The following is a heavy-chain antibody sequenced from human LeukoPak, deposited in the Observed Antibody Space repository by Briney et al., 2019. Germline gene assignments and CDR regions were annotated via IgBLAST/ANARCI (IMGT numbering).Heavy chain of an antibody. CDR1: GFTFSSYA. V-gene: IGHV3-23*01. CDR3: AKGGTYYYASGTLY. J-gene: IGHJ4*02. CDR2: INGSGGTT. Sequence: GGSLRLSCAASGFTFSSYAMSWVRQAPGKGLEWVSGINGSGGTTYYADSVKGRFTISRDNSKNTLYLQMSSLTAEDTAVYYCAKGGTYYYASGTLYWGQGTLVTISS. D-gene: IGHD3-10*01.